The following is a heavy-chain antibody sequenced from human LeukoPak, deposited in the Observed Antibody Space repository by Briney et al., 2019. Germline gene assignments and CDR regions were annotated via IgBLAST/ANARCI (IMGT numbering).Heavy chain of an antibody. D-gene: IGHD1-7*01. V-gene: IGHV6-1*01. CDR1: WDSVSSNSPA. CDR3: ARSHNWNYDTFDY. Sequence: SQTVSLICGISWDSVSSNSPAWNWIRQSPSRVLELLGSTYWRSKLYNDYAVYVKSRITINPDTSKNQFSLQQNSVTPEDTAVYYCARSHNWNYDTFDYWGQGTLVTVSS. CDR2: TYWRSKLYN. J-gene: IGHJ4*02.